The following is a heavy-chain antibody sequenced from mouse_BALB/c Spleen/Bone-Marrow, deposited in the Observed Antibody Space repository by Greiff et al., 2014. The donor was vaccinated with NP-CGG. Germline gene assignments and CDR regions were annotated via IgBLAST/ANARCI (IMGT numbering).Heavy chain of an antibody. D-gene: IGHD2-4*01. CDR2: INPYNGGT. J-gene: IGHJ2*01. V-gene: IGHV1-18*01. Sequence: EVKLQESGPELVKPGASMKISCKASGYSFTGYTMNWVEQSHGKNLEWIGLINPYNGGTRYNQKFKGKATLTVDKSSSTAYMELLSLTSEDSAVYYCARGPPLYYDYGFDYWGQGTTLTVSS. CDR1: GYSFTGYT. CDR3: ARGPPLYYDYGFDY.